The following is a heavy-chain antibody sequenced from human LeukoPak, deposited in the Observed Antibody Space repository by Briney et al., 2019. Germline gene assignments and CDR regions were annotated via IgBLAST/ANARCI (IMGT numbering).Heavy chain of an antibody. CDR2: ISWNSGSI. CDR1: GFTFDDYA. CDR3: AKVPGIAAAGYYFDY. D-gene: IGHD6-13*01. V-gene: IGHV3-9*01. Sequence: LRLSCSASGFTFDDYAMHWVRQAPGKGLEWVSGISWNSGSIGYADSVKGRFTISRDNAKNSLYLQMNSLRAEDTALYYCAKVPGIAAAGYYFDYWGQGTLVTVSS. J-gene: IGHJ4*02.